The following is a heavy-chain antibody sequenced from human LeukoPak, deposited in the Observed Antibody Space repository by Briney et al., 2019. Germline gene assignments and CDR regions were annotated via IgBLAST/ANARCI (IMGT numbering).Heavy chain of an antibody. D-gene: IGHD2-8*02. CDR1: GYTFTNYL. CDR3: VREESGGYFDY. Sequence: GASVKVSCKASGYTFTNYLLHWVRQAPGQGLEWVGRITPSVDTTNYAQKFRDRVTMTRDTSTSTVYMELSSPKSEDTAVYHCVREESGGYFDYWGQGTLVTVSS. V-gene: IGHV1-46*01. J-gene: IGHJ4*02. CDR2: ITPSVDTT.